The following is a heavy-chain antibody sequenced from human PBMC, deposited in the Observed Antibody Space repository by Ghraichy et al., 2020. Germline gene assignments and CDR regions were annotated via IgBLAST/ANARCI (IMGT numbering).Heavy chain of an antibody. Sequence: ASVKVSCKASGYTFTSYGISWVRQAPGQGLEWMGWISAYNGNTNYAQKLQGRVTMTTNTSTSTAYMELRSLRSDDTAVYYCARTDCGGDCAYYYGMDVWGQGTTVTVSS. CDR1: GYTFTSYG. D-gene: IGHD2-21*02. CDR2: ISAYNGNT. CDR3: ARTDCGGDCAYYYGMDV. J-gene: IGHJ6*02. V-gene: IGHV1-18*04.